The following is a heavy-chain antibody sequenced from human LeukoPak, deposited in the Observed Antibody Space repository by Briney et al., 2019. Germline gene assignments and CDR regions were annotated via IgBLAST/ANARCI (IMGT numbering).Heavy chain of an antibody. Sequence: SGGSLRLSCAASGFTFRRFSMNWVRQVPGQGLEWVSYISVGSSTIYYGDSVQGRFTISRDDAKNSVYLQMHSLRVEDTGIYYCARDCSGDYCNFYYMDIWGKGTTVTVSS. CDR3: ARDCSGDYCNFYYMDI. J-gene: IGHJ6*03. CDR2: ISVGSSTI. V-gene: IGHV3-48*01. CDR1: GFTFRRFS. D-gene: IGHD4-11*01.